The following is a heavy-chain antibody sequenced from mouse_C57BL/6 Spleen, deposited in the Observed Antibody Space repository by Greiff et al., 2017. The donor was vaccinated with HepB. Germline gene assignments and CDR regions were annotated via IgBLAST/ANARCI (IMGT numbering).Heavy chain of an antibody. V-gene: IGHV1-80*01. Sequence: VQRVESGAELVKPGASVKISCKASGYAFSSYWMNWVKQRPGKGLEWIGQIYPGDGDTNYNGKFKGKATLTADKSSSTSYMQLSSLTSEDSAVYFCAREGLLRYWGQGTTLTVSS. CDR3: AREGLLRY. CDR1: GYAFSSYW. CDR2: IYPGDGDT. D-gene: IGHD1-1*01. J-gene: IGHJ2*01.